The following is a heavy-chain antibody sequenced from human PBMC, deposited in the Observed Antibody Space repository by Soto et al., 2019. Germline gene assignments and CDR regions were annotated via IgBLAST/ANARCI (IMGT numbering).Heavy chain of an antibody. V-gene: IGHV3-23*01. CDR3: AKGIGDTQRSWFDP. CDR1: GFTFSNYA. CDR2: ISGSGGTT. Sequence: RLSCAASGFTFSNYAMSWVRQAPEKGLEWVSTISGSGGTTYYTDSVKGRFTVSRDNSENTLSLQMNSLRAEDTAVYYCAKGIGDTQRSWFDPCGQGTPVTVSS. D-gene: IGHD3-3*01. J-gene: IGHJ5*02.